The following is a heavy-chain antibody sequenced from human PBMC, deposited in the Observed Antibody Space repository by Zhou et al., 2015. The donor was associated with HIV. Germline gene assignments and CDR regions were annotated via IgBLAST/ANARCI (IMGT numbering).Heavy chain of an antibody. D-gene: IGHD1-14*01. Sequence: LMQSGTEVTKPGSSVKVSCKASGGTFSGSDISWVRQAPGQGLEWMGGITPMFDIHKYAQKFRARLTITVDKVTETAYMEMSSLTSEDTAIYFCARSSVNHDDAFDLWGQGTNVIVSS. V-gene: IGHV1-69*17. CDR1: GGTFSGSD. CDR2: ITPMFDIH. CDR3: ARSSVNHDDAFDL. J-gene: IGHJ3*01.